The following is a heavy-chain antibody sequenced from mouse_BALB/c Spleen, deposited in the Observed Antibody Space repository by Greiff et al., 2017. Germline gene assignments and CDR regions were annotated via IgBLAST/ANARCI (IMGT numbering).Heavy chain of an antibody. D-gene: IGHD2-12*01. CDR1: GFTFSSYA. CDR2: ISSGGST. J-gene: IGHJ4*01. CDR3: ARGQRRGYAMDY. Sequence: EVKVEESGGGLVKPGGSLKLSCAASGFTFSSYAMSWVRQTPEKRLEWVASISSGGSTYYPDSVKGRFTISRDNARNILYLQMSSLRSEDTAMYYCARGQRRGYAMDYWGQGTSVTVSS. V-gene: IGHV5-6-5*01.